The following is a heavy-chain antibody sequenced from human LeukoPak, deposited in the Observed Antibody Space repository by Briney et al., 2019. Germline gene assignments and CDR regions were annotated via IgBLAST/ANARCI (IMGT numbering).Heavy chain of an antibody. CDR1: GGSISNYY. D-gene: IGHD2/OR15-2a*01. CDR2: IFDGGDT. CDR3: AGHHPRNTVDF. V-gene: IGHV4-59*08. J-gene: IGHJ4*02. Sequence: SETLSLTCTVSGGSISNYYWSWIRQPPGKGLEWIAYIFDGGDTRYNPSLKSRVTISLDTSKNQFSLKLSSVTAADTAVYYCAGHHPRNTVDFWGQGTLVTVSS.